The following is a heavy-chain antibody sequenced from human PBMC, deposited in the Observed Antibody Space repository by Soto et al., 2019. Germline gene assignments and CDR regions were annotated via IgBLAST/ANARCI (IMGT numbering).Heavy chain of an antibody. Sequence: SETLSLTCTVSGGSISSYYWSWIRQPPGKGLEWIGYIYFSGSTNYNPSLKSRVTISVDTSKNQFSLKLSSVTAADTAVYYCARVHSSSWYYFDYWGQGTLVTVSS. CDR3: ARVHSSSWYYFDY. CDR1: GGSISSYY. V-gene: IGHV4-59*01. CDR2: IYFSGST. D-gene: IGHD6-13*01. J-gene: IGHJ4*02.